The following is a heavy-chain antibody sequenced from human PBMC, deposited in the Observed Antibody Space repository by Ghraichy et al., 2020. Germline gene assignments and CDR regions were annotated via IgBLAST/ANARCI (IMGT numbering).Heavy chain of an antibody. CDR2: IRSKANSHAT. CDR1: GFTFSDSA. Sequence: GGSLRLSCAASGFTFSDSALHWVRQASGKGLEWVGRIRSKANSHATAYAASVTGRFTISRDDSKNTAYLEMSSLKTEDTAVYYCTKSVAVRPVSGTSYYFDYWGQGTLVTVAS. D-gene: IGHD6-19*01. J-gene: IGHJ4*02. CDR3: TKSVAVRPVSGTSYYFDY. V-gene: IGHV3-73*01.